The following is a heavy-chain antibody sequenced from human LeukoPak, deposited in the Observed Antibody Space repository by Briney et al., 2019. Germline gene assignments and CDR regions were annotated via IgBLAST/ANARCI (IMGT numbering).Heavy chain of an antibody. J-gene: IGHJ4*02. Sequence: GESLKISCRGSGYSFTTYWIAWVRQMPGKGLEWMAIIYPGDSDTKYSPSFQGQITISADKSIGTAYLHWNSLEASDTAMYYCARRLTTEETFDYWGQGTLVTVSS. D-gene: IGHD1-1*01. CDR1: GYSFTTYW. V-gene: IGHV5-51*01. CDR2: IYPGDSDT. CDR3: ARRLTTEETFDY.